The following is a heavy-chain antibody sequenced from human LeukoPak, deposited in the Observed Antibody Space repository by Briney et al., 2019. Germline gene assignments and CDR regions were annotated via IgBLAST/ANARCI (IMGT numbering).Heavy chain of an antibody. CDR1: GFTVSDNY. CDR2: VYKSGRT. J-gene: IGHJ4*02. CDR3: AGGDPIDY. Sequence: GGSLRLSCEASGFTVSDNYISWVRQAPGKGLEWVSIVYKSGRTYYADSVRGRVTISRDFSKNTVYLQMNSLGVEDTAVYYCAGGDPIDYWGLGTLVTVSS. D-gene: IGHD2-21*01. V-gene: IGHV3-53*01.